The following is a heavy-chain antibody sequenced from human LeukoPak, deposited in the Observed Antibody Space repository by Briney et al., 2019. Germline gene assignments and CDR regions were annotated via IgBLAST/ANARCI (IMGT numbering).Heavy chain of an antibody. CDR3: ARDLLLYSSGWTGFFDY. CDR1: GYTFSSYG. V-gene: IGHV1-18*01. D-gene: IGHD6-25*01. J-gene: IGHJ4*02. Sequence: ASVKVSCKASGYTFSSYGISWVRQAPGQGLEWMGWINVHNGNTKYTQKFQGRVTMTTDTSTSTAYMELRGLRSDDTAVYYCARDLLLYSSGWTGFFDYWGQGTLVTVSS. CDR2: INVHNGNT.